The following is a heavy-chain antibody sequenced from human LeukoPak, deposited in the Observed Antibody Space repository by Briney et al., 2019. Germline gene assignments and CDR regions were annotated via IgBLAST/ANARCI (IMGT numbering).Heavy chain of an antibody. J-gene: IGHJ6*03. D-gene: IGHD3-16*02. CDR2: INTNTGHP. V-gene: IGHV7-4-1*02. Sequence: APVKVSCKASGYTFSTYLMIWVRQPPGQGLEWMGWINTNTGHPTYAQGFTGRFVFSLDTSVSTAYLQISSLKAEDTAVYYCARVGIPIHYYYMDVWGKGTTVTVSS. CDR1: GYTFSTYL. CDR3: ARVGIPIHYYYMDV.